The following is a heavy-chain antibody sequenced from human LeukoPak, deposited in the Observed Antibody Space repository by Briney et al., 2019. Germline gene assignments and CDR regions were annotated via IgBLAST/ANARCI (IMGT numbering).Heavy chain of an antibody. CDR2: MSPQNGAT. V-gene: IGHV1-18*01. CDR3: ARGPPYGSDY. D-gene: IGHD3-10*01. J-gene: IGHJ4*02. CDR1: GYAFTNNG. Sequence: ASVTVSFTASGYAFTNNGITWVRQAPGQGLGWVGWMSPQNGATNYGQKVRGRVTMTTDTSTSTAYMDLRSLTSDDTAVYDYARGPPYGSDYWGQGTLVTVSS.